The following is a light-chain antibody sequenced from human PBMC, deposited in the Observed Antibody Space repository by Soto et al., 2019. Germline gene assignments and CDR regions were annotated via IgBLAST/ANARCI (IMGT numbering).Light chain of an antibody. CDR3: AAWDDNLNVVV. CDR2: ETY. V-gene: IGLV1-44*01. CDR1: SSNIGGNY. Sequence: QSVVTQTPSASGTPGQRVTFSCSGGSSNIGGNYVSWFQQLPGMAPKLLIYETYKRPSGVPDRFSGSKSGTSASLAISGLQSEDEADYYCAAWDDNLNVVVFGGWTKLTVL. J-gene: IGLJ3*02.